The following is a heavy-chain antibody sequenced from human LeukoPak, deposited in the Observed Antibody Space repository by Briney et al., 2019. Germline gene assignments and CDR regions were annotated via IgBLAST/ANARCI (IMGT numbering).Heavy chain of an antibody. J-gene: IGHJ4*02. D-gene: IGHD3-22*01. Sequence: GGSLRLSCAASGFTVSNIYMSWVRQAPGKGLEWVSVIYSGGTTYYADSVKGRFTISRDSSNNTLYLQMNSLRAEDTAVYYCAKYDSFKYFDYWGQGTLVTVSS. CDR3: AKYDSFKYFDY. V-gene: IGHV3-53*01. CDR1: GFTVSNIY. CDR2: IYSGGTT.